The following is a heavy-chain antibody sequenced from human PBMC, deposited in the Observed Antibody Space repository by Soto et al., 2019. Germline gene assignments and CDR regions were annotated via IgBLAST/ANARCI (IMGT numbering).Heavy chain of an antibody. CDR3: AREFGDSSGYLNY. Sequence: EVQLVESGGGLVQPGGSLRLSCAASGFTFSSYWMSWVRQAPGKGLEWVANIKQDGSEKYYVDSVKGRFTISRDNAKNSLYRQMNSLRAEDTAVYYCAREFGDSSGYLNYWGQGTLVTVSS. J-gene: IGHJ4*02. CDR1: GFTFSSYW. D-gene: IGHD3-22*01. V-gene: IGHV3-7*05. CDR2: IKQDGSEK.